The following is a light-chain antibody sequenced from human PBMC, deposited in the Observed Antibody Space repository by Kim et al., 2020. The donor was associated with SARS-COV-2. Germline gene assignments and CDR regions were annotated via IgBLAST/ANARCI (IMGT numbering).Light chain of an antibody. Sequence: SQGERDPLSCRASQSVSSSYLAWYQQKPGQAPRLLIYGASSRATGIPDRFSGSGSGTDFTLTISRLEPEDFAVYYCQQYGSSPPYTFGQGTKLEI. CDR2: GAS. V-gene: IGKV3-20*01. CDR1: QSVSSSY. CDR3: QQYGSSPPYT. J-gene: IGKJ2*01.